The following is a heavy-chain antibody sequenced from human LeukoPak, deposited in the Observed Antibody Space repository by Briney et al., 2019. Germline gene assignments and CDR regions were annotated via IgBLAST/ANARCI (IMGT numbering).Heavy chain of an antibody. CDR1: GFTFSSYA. CDR3: AKSVVRGVIRSYGMDV. J-gene: IGHJ6*02. V-gene: IGHV3-23*01. CDR2: ISGSGGST. D-gene: IGHD3-10*01. Sequence: GGSLRLSCAASGFTFSSYAMSWVRQAPGKGLEWVSAISGSGGSTYYADSVKGRFTISRDNSKNTLYLQMNSLRAEDTAVYYCAKSVVRGVIRSYGMDVWGQGTTVTVSS.